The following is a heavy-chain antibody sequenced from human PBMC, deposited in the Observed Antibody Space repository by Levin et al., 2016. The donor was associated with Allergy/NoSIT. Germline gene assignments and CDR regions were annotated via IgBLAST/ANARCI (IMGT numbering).Heavy chain of an antibody. J-gene: IGHJ5*02. D-gene: IGHD3-9*01. CDR2: IYYSGST. V-gene: IGHV4-39*01. Sequence: WIRQPPGKGLEWIASIYYSGSTYYNPSLRSRVTISEDTSKNQFSLKLSSVTAADTAVYYCARQPLTGYQPLRWFDPWGQGTLVTVSS. CDR3: ARQPLTGYQPLRWFDP.